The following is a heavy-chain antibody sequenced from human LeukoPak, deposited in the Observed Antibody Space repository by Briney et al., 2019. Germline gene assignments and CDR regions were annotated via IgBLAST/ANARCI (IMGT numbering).Heavy chain of an antibody. V-gene: IGHV3-23*01. CDR2: ISGSGGST. J-gene: IGHJ4*02. Sequence: GGSLRLSCAASGFTFSSYAMSWVRQAPGKGLEWVSAISGSGGSTYYADSVKGRFTISRDNSKNTLYLQMNSLRAEDTAVYYCAKELGGSGWLRYSYDYWGQGTLVTVSS. D-gene: IGHD6-19*01. CDR3: AKELGGSGWLRYSYDY. CDR1: GFTFSSYA.